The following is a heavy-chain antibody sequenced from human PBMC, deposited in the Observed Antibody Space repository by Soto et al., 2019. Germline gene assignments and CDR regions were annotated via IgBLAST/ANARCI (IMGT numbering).Heavy chain of an antibody. CDR1: DDSSSNYK. D-gene: IGHD3-10*01. CDR2: IDSNGGT. J-gene: IGHJ6*02. CDR3: VRQGFGRLHGLVHV. V-gene: IGHV4-59*08. Sequence: QVQLQESGPGLVKPSETLSLTCTVSDDSSSNYKWSWIRQPPGRRLEWIGYIDSNGGTSYNPSLQSRVTISIDTSTKQFFLKLSSVTAADTAVYYCVRQGFGRLHGLVHVWGQGTTVTVSS.